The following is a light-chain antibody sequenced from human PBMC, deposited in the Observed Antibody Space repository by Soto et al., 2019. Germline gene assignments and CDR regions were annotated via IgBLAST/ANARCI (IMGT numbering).Light chain of an antibody. CDR1: SSDVGTYNL. CDR2: EVI. Sequence: QSVLTQPASVSGSPGQSITISCTGSSSDVGTYNLVSCYQHHPGKAPKLMISEVIKRPSGVSNRFSGSKSGNTASLTISGLQAEYEADDYFCSYAGSSIFVFGGGTKVTVL. J-gene: IGLJ2*01. CDR3: CSYAGSSIFV. V-gene: IGLV2-23*02.